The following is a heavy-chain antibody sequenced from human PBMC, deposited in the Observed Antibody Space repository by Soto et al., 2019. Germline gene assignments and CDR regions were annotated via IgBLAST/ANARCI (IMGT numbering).Heavy chain of an antibody. CDR1: GYTFTNYY. Sequence: QVQLVQSGAEVKKPGASVKVSCKASGYTFTNYYIQWVRQAPGQGLEWMGIVNPSGGSTTYAQKFQGRVTMTRDTSTSTVYMELSSLTSEDTAVYYCLRSRSSDYWGQGTLVTVSS. J-gene: IGHJ4*02. CDR3: LRSRSSDY. D-gene: IGHD3-10*01. CDR2: VNPSGGST. V-gene: IGHV1-46*03.